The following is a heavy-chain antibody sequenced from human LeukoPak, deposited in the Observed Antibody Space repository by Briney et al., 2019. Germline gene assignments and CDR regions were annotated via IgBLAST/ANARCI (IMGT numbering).Heavy chain of an antibody. CDR3: ARDRAWNYFDY. D-gene: IGHD3-3*01. Sequence: PGGSLRLSWAPSGFTFSRHGMHWVRQAPGKGLEWVAIISNDGSRKYYAHSVEGRFTISRDNSKNTLYLQMDSLRAEDTAVYYCARDRAWNYFDYWGQGTLVTVSS. CDR1: GFTFSRHG. J-gene: IGHJ4*02. CDR2: ISNDGSRK. V-gene: IGHV3-30*03.